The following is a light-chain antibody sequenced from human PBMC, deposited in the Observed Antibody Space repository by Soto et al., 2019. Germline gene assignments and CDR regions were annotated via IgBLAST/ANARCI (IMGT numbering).Light chain of an antibody. J-gene: IGKJ1*01. CDR3: QHYDSYSEA. Sequence: DIQMTQSPSTLSASVGDRVTITCRASQSISSWLAWYQQKPGKPPKLLIYDASSLESGVPSRFRGRGSGTEFTLPISSLQPDDFETYYCQHYDSYSEAFGQGTKVDIK. CDR1: QSISSW. CDR2: DAS. V-gene: IGKV1-5*01.